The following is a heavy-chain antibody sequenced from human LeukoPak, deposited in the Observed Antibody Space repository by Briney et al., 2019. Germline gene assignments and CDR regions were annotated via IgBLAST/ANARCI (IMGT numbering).Heavy chain of an antibody. Sequence: GGALRLSCAASGFTFSSYGMHWVRQAPGKGLEGVAFIRYDGSNKYYADSVKGRFTISSDNSKNTLYLQMNSLRAEDTAVYYCAKTYGEHFDYWGQGTLVTVSS. CDR1: GFTFSSYG. CDR3: AKTYGEHFDY. D-gene: IGHD4-17*01. V-gene: IGHV3-30*02. CDR2: IRYDGSNK. J-gene: IGHJ4*02.